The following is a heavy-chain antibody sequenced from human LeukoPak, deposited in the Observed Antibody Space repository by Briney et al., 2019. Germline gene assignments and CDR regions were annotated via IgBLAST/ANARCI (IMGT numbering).Heavy chain of an antibody. CDR3: AREYGDDFDY. CDR2: ISSSSSYI. J-gene: IGHJ4*02. V-gene: IGHV3-21*01. Sequence: PGGSLRLSCTASGFTFNSYSMNWVGQAAGKGLGWVSSISSSSSYIYYADSVKGRFTISRDNAKNSLYLQMNSLRAEDTAVYYCAREYGDDFDYWGQGTLVTVSS. D-gene: IGHD4-17*01. CDR1: GFTFNSYS.